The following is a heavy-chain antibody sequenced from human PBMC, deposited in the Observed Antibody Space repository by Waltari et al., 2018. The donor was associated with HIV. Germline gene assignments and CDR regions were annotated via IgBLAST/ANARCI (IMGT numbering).Heavy chain of an antibody. V-gene: IGHV1-2*02. CDR3: ARDAPDAYYYDTSGYWS. CDR2: INPNSGGA. Sequence: QVQLVQSGAEVKKPGASVKVSCKASGYTFTGYYMHWVRQAPGHGVEWMGWINPNSGGANNAQKVQGRVTMTRDTCISTAYMELSRLRSDDTAVYYWARDAPDAYYYDTSGYWSWGQGTLVTVSS. D-gene: IGHD3-22*01. J-gene: IGHJ5*02. CDR1: GYTFTGYY.